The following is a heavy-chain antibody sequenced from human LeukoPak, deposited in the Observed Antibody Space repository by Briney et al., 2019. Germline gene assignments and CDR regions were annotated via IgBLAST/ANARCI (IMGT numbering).Heavy chain of an antibody. CDR2: IYSTGST. Sequence: SETLSLTCTVSGGSISSYYWSWIRQLAGKGLEWIGRIYSTGSTNYNPSLKSRVTMSVDTSKNQFSLRLRSVTAADTAVYYCARQIASAGTAGFNFWGQGALVTVSS. V-gene: IGHV4-4*07. J-gene: IGHJ4*02. D-gene: IGHD6-13*01. CDR3: ARQIASAGTAGFNF. CDR1: GGSISSYY.